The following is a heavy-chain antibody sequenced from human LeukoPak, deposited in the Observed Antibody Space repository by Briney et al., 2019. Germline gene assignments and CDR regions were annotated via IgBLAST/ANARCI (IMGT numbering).Heavy chain of an antibody. J-gene: IGHJ5*02. Sequence: ASVKVSCKASGYTFTGYYMHWVRQAPGQGLGWMGWINPNSGGTNYAQKFQGRVTMTRDTSISTAYMELSRLRSDDTAVYYCARNYYDSSGYYQNWFDPWGQGTLVTVSS. V-gene: IGHV1-2*02. D-gene: IGHD3-22*01. CDR2: INPNSGGT. CDR3: ARNYYDSSGYYQNWFDP. CDR1: GYTFTGYY.